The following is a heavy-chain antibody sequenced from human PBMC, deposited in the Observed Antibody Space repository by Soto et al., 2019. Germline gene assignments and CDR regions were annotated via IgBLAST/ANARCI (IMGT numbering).Heavy chain of an antibody. Sequence: SETLSLTCTVSGGSISSYYWSWIRQPPGKGLEWIGYIYYSGSTNYNPSLKSRVTISVDTSKNQFSLKLSSVTAADTAVYYCARQGEYLTGYRGDHYYYMDVWGKGTTVTVSS. CDR1: GGSISSYY. D-gene: IGHD3-9*01. V-gene: IGHV4-59*08. CDR3: ARQGEYLTGYRGDHYYYMDV. J-gene: IGHJ6*03. CDR2: IYYSGST.